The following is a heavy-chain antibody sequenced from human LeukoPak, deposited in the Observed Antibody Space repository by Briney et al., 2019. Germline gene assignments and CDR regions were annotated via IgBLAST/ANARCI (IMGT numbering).Heavy chain of an antibody. CDR2: IYHSGST. Sequence: PSETLSLTCAVSGYSISSGYYWGWIRQPPGKGLEWIGNIYHSGSTYYNPSLKSRVTISVDTSKNQFSLKLNSVTAADTVVYYCARYGYSSSAGDYWGQGTLVTVSS. V-gene: IGHV4-38-2*01. J-gene: IGHJ4*02. D-gene: IGHD6-6*01. CDR3: ARYGYSSSAGDY. CDR1: GYSISSGYY.